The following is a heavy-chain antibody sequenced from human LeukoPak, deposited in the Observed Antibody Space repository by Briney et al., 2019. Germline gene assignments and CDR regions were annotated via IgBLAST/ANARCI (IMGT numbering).Heavy chain of an antibody. V-gene: IGHV3-64*01. CDR1: GFTFSMYA. Sequence: GGSLRLSCAASGFTFSMYAMHWVRRAPGKGLEYVSAISSDGSSTYYANSVKGRFTISRDTSKNTLYLQMGSLRADDMAVYYCARSPRDFWSGYLGYWGQGTLVTVSS. CDR2: ISSDGSST. D-gene: IGHD3-3*01. CDR3: ARSPRDFWSGYLGY. J-gene: IGHJ4*02.